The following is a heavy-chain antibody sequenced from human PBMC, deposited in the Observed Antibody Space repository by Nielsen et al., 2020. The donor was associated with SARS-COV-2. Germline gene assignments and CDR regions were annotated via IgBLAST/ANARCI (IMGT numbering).Heavy chain of an antibody. V-gene: IGHV1-69*13. CDR2: IIPIFGTA. CDR1: GGTFSSYA. D-gene: IGHD2-15*01. Sequence: SVKVSCKASGGTFSSYAISWVRQAPGQGLEWMGGIIPIFGTANYAQKFQGRVTITADESTSTAYMELSSLRSEDTAVYYCAAEAGDRPGYCSGGSCPGATGYGMDVWGQGTTVTVSS. CDR3: AAEAGDRPGYCSGGSCPGATGYGMDV. J-gene: IGHJ6*02.